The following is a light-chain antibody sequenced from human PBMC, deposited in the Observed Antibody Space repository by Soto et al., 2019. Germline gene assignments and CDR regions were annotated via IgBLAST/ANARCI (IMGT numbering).Light chain of an antibody. J-gene: IGKJ2*01. Sequence: EIVLTQSPGTLSLSPGERATLSCRASQNINNNYLAWYQQRPGQAPRLLLSDASSRATGIPDRFSGSGSGTDFTLTLSRLEPEDFAVYYCQQYGNSLPYTFGQGTKVEIK. CDR3: QQYGNSLPYT. CDR1: QNINNNY. CDR2: DAS. V-gene: IGKV3-20*01.